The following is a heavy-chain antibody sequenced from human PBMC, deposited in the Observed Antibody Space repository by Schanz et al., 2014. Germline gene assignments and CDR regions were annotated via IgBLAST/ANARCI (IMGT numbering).Heavy chain of an antibody. CDR1: GFNFGDYY. CDR3: ARDDGGGYNQIDY. J-gene: IGHJ4*02. D-gene: IGHD5-12*01. V-gene: IGHV3-7*01. CDR2: INPDGSGK. Sequence: DVQLVESGGGLVQSGGSLRLSCAASGFNFGDYYMTWVRQAPGKGLESVAKINPDGSGKYYVVSVEGRFTISRDNAKKSLDLHMNSLTADDTAVYYCARDDGGGYNQIDYWGQGALVTVSS.